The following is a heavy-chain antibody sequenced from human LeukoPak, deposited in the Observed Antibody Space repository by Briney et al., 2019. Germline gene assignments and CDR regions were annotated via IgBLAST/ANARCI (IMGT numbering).Heavy chain of an antibody. D-gene: IGHD3-16*01. J-gene: IGHJ2*01. CDR2: VGHSGST. V-gene: IGHV4-34*01. CDR3: ARGQGAARYFDL. CDR1: VGSFSGYH. Sequence: SETLSFTCAVYVGSFSGYHWNWIRQPPGKGLEWIGEVGHSGSTNYNPSLKSRVTISVDTSKNQFSLKLSSMTAADTAVYFCARGQGAARYFDLWGRGTLVTVSS.